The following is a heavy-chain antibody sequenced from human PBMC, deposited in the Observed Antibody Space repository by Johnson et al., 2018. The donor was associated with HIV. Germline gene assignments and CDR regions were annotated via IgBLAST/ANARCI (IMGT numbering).Heavy chain of an antibody. D-gene: IGHD2-15*01. J-gene: IGHJ3*02. V-gene: IGHV3-30-3*01. CDR1: GFTFSSYA. Sequence: QVQLVESGGGLVQPGGSLRLSCAASGFTFSSYAMHWVRQAPGKGLEWVAVISYDGSNKYYADSVKGRFTISRDISKNTLYLQMNSLRAEDTAVYDCAKAQRVDCSGGSCYHDAFDIWGQGTMVTVSS. CDR3: AKAQRVDCSGGSCYHDAFDI. CDR2: ISYDGSNK.